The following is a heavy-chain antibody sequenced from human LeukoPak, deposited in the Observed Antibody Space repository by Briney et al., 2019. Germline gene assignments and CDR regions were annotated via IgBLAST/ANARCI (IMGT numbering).Heavy chain of an antibody. D-gene: IGHD5-18*01. V-gene: IGHV3-20*04. Sequence: PGGSLRLSCAASGFTFDDYGMSWVRQAPGKGLEWVSGINWNGGSTSYADSVKGRFTISRDSAKNSLYLQMNSLRAEDTAVYYCAKRIQSAMAMGYWGQGTLVTVSS. CDR3: AKRIQSAMAMGY. CDR2: INWNGGST. J-gene: IGHJ4*02. CDR1: GFTFDDYG.